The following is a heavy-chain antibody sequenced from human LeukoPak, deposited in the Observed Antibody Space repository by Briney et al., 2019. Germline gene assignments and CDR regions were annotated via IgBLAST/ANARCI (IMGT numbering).Heavy chain of an antibody. D-gene: IGHD6-13*01. Sequence: PSETLSLTCAVYGGSFSGYYWSWIRQPPGKGLEWIGEINHSGSTNYNASLKSRVTISVDTSKNQFSLKLSSVTAADTAVYYCARLRAVTRSSSWLQVRRRFDYWGQGTLVTVSS. J-gene: IGHJ4*02. CDR3: ARLRAVTRSSSWLQVRRRFDY. V-gene: IGHV4-34*01. CDR2: INHSGST. CDR1: GGSFSGYY.